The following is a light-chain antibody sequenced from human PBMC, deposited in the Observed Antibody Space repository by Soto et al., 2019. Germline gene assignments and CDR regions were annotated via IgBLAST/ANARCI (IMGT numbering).Light chain of an antibody. Sequence: EIVMTQSPATLSVSPGERATLSCRASQSVSNNLAWYQQKPGQAPRLLIYGASTRATGIPARFSGSGSGTDFTLTISSLQSEDVAVYYCQQYNNLPRTFGHGTKVEIK. CDR1: QSVSNN. CDR3: QQYNNLPRT. J-gene: IGKJ1*01. V-gene: IGKV3-15*01. CDR2: GAS.